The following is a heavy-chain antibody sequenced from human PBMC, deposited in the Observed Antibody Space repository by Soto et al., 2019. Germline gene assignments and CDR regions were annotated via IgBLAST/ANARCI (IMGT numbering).Heavy chain of an antibody. V-gene: IGHV3-9*01. CDR2: ISWNSGSI. CDR3: AKVIGEWLGAFDI. D-gene: IGHD3-10*01. Sequence: GGSLRLSCAASGFTFDDYAMHWVRQAPGKGLEWVSGISWNSGSIGYADSVKGRFTISRDNAKNSLYLQMNSLRAEDTALYYCAKVIGEWLGAFDIWGQGTMVTVSS. J-gene: IGHJ3*02. CDR1: GFTFDDYA.